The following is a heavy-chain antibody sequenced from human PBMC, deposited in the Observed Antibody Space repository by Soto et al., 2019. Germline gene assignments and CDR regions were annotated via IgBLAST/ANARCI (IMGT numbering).Heavy chain of an antibody. Sequence: QVQLVESGGGVVQPGRSLRLSCAASGFSVSAYTVHWVRQAPGKGLEWVAVISSDGNHKYYTDSVKGRFAISRDTSTNTVSPQMNSLAPDDTAVYYSARWELPLFEYWGQVTLVSVS. J-gene: IGHJ4*02. V-gene: IGHV3-30*09. CDR2: ISSDGNHK. CDR1: GFSVSAYT. D-gene: IGHD1-7*01. CDR3: ARWELPLFEY.